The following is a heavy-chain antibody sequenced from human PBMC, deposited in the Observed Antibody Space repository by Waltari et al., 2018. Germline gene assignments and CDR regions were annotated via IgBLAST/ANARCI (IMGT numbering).Heavy chain of an antibody. CDR1: GYSFTSYW. D-gene: IGHD3-3*01. Sequence: EVQLVQSGAEVKKPGESLKISCKGSGYSFTSYWIGWVRQMPGKGLEWMGIICPGDSETRYSPSFQGQVTISADKSSSTAYLQWSSLKASDTAMYYCARSKGFWSGYYMAWFDPWGQGTLVTVSS. J-gene: IGHJ5*02. CDR2: ICPGDSET. V-gene: IGHV5-51*03. CDR3: ARSKGFWSGYYMAWFDP.